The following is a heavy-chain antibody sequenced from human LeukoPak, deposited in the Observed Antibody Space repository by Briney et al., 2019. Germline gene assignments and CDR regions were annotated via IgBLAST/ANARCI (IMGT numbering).Heavy chain of an antibody. D-gene: IGHD3-9*01. Sequence: GGSLRLSCAASGFTFSSYEMNWVRQAPGKGLEWVSYISSSGSTIYYADSVKGRFTISRDNAKNSLYLQMNSLRAEDTAVYYCARRYFDWPPNYYYYMDVWGKGTTVTVSS. J-gene: IGHJ6*03. CDR1: GFTFSSYE. CDR2: ISSSGSTI. CDR3: ARRYFDWPPNYYYYMDV. V-gene: IGHV3-48*03.